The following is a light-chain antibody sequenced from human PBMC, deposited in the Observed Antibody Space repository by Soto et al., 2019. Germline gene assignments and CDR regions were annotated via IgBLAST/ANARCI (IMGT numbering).Light chain of an antibody. V-gene: IGKV3-11*01. J-gene: IGKJ4*01. CDR1: QSVSTF. CDR3: QHRFNWPLT. CDR2: DAS. Sequence: EILLTQSPVTLSLSPGERAILSCRASQSVSTFFAWYQQKPGQAPRLLIYDASKRATGIPARFSGSGSGTDFTLTISSLEPEYFAVYYCQHRFNWPLTFGGGTTVELK.